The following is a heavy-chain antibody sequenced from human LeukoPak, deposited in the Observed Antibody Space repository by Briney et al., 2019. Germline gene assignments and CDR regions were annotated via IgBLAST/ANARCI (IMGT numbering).Heavy chain of an antibody. CDR2: IYRSGAT. D-gene: IGHD3-22*01. V-gene: IGHV4-4*02. CDR1: GDSSSSNNY. Sequence: SETLSLTCTVSGDSSSSNNYWTWVRQPPGKGLEWIGEIYRSGATNYSPSLRGRVTVSLDKSKNQFSLRLNSVTAADTAIYYCARNAGYSDLNYWGQGVLVTVSS. CDR3: ARNAGYSDLNY. J-gene: IGHJ4*02.